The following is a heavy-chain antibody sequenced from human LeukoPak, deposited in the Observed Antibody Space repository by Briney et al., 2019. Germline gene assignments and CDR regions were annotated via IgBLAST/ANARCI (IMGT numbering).Heavy chain of an antibody. Sequence: GESLKISCKGSGYSFTSYWIGWVRQMPGKGLEWMGIVYPGDSATRCSPSFQGQVTISADRSITTAYLQWRSLKASDTAMYYCVRFAYGSDFFPGHYWGQGTRVTVSS. V-gene: IGHV5-51*01. CDR3: VRFAYGSDFFPGHY. J-gene: IGHJ4*02. CDR2: VYPGDSAT. D-gene: IGHD3/OR15-3a*01. CDR1: GYSFTSYW.